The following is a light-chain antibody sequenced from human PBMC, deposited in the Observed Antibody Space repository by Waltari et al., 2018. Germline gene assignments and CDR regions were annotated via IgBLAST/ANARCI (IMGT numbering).Light chain of an antibody. V-gene: IGKV4-1*01. CDR2: WAS. J-gene: IGKJ4*01. CDR3: QQYYTTPLT. CDR1: QSVLYNSNNKNY. Sequence: DIVMTQSPDSLAVSLGERATINCKSSQSVLYNSNNKNYLAWYQQKPGQSPKLLIYWASTRESGVPDRFSGSGSGTDFTRTISSLQAEDVAVYYCQQYYTTPLTFGGGTTVEIK.